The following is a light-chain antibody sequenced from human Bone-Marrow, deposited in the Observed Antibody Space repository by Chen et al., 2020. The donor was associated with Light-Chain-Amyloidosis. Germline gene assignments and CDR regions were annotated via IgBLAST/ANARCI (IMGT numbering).Light chain of an antibody. CDR2: WDT. CDR3: QSADTSGTYEVI. Sequence: SYELTQPPSVSVSPGRTARSTCSGDALPTAYAYWYQQKPGQAPVLVIHWDTERPSGMSGWFSGSSAGTTATLTTSEVTAEDEADYHCQSADTSGTYEVIFGGETKLTVL. J-gene: IGLJ2*01. V-gene: IGLV3-25*03. CDR1: ALPTAY.